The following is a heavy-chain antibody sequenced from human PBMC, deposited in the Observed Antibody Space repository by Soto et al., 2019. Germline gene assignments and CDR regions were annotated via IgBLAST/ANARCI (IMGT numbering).Heavy chain of an antibody. CDR1: GYTLTELS. CDR2: FDPEDGET. J-gene: IGHJ3*02. D-gene: IGHD3-3*01. V-gene: IGHV1-24*01. CDR3: ARDRAYDFWSGADAFDI. Sequence: ASVKVSCKVSGYTLTELSMHWVRQAPGKGLEWMGGFDPEDGETIYAQKFQGRDTMTEDTSTDTAYMELSSLRSEDTAVYYCARDRAYDFWSGADAFDIWGQGTMVTVSS.